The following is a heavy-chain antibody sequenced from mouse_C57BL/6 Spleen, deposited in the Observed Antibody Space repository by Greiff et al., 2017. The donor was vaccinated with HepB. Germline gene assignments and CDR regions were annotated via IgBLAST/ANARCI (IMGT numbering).Heavy chain of an antibody. Sequence: EVQLQESGPGMVKPSQSLSLTCTVTGYSITSGYDWHWIRHFPGNKLEWMGYISYSGSTNYNPSLKSRISITHDTSKNHFFLKLNSVTTEDTATYYCARGGSNYYYAMDYWGQGTSVTVSS. J-gene: IGHJ4*01. CDR2: ISYSGST. D-gene: IGHD2-5*01. CDR1: GYSITSGYD. CDR3: ARGGSNYYYAMDY. V-gene: IGHV3-1*01.